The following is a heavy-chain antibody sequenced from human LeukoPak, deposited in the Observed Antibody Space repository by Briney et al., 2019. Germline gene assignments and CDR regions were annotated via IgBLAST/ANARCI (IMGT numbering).Heavy chain of an antibody. V-gene: IGHV4-59*01. CDR2: IYYSGST. J-gene: IGHJ6*03. CDR1: GGSISSFY. CDR3: ARTGYSGYPYFYYYMDV. D-gene: IGHD5-12*01. Sequence: SETLSLTCTVSGGSISSFYWSWIRQPPGKGLEWIGYIYYSGSTNYNPSLKSRVTISVDTSKNQFSLKLSSVTAADTAVYYCARTGYSGYPYFYYYMDVWGKGTTVTVSS.